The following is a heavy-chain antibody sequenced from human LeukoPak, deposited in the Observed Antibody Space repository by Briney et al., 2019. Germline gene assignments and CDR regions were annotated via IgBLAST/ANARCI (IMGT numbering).Heavy chain of an antibody. Sequence: SETLSLTCAVSGGSISSGGYSRSWIRQPPGKGLEWIGYIYHSGSTYYNPSLKSRVTISVDRSKNQFSLKLSSVTAADTAVYYCARGPGVVTAYYYYGMDVWGQGTTVTVSS. V-gene: IGHV4-30-2*01. D-gene: IGHD2-21*02. J-gene: IGHJ6*02. CDR3: ARGPGVVTAYYYYGMDV. CDR2: IYHSGST. CDR1: GGSISSGGYS.